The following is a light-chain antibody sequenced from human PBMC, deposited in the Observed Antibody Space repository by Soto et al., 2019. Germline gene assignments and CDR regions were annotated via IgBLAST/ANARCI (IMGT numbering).Light chain of an antibody. CDR3: QQYYNWPPYT. CDR2: SAS. CDR1: QSVDTN. Sequence: EVVMTQSPATLPVSPGDRATLSCRASQSVDTNVVWYQQKPGQPPRLLVHSASIRATGVPARFTGIGSGTDFTLTISGLQSDDFAIYYCQQYYNWPPYTFGQGTRLQIK. V-gene: IGKV3-15*01. J-gene: IGKJ2*01.